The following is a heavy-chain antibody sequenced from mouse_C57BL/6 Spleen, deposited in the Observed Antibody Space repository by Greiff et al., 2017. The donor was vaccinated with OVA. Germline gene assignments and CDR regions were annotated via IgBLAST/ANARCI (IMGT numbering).Heavy chain of an antibody. CDR3: ARERDY. CDR1: GYSITSGYS. V-gene: IGHV3-6*01. CDR2: ISYDGSN. Sequence: EVKLQESGPGLVKPSQSLSLTCSVTGYSITSGYSWTWIRQFPGNKLEWMGYISYDGSNNYNPSLKNRISITRDTSKNQFFLKLNSVTTEDTATYYCARERDYWGQGTTLTVSS. J-gene: IGHJ2*01.